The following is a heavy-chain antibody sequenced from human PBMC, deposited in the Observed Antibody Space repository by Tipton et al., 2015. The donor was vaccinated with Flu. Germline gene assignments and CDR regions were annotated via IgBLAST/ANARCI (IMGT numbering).Heavy chain of an antibody. CDR1: GGSISGYY. CDR3: ATISAVVPFDY. J-gene: IGHJ4*02. Sequence: TLSLTCTVSGGSISGYYWTWIRQPPGKGLEWIGYIYYSGSTNYNPSLKSRVTISVDTSKNQFSLKLSSVTAADTAVYYCATISAVVPFDYWGQGKLVTVSS. V-gene: IGHV4-59*01. D-gene: IGHD2-2*02. CDR2: IYYSGST.